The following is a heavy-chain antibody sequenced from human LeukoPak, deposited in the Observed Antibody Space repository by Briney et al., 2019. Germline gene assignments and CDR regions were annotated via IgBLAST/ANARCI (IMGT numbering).Heavy chain of an antibody. D-gene: IGHD3-22*01. CDR2: ISSNGGST. Sequence: GGSLRLSCAASGFTFSSYSMNWVRQAPGRGLEYVSAISSNGGSTYYANSVKGRFTISRDNSKNTLYLQMGSLRAEDMAVYYCARLVYDSSGYFDYWGQGTLVTVSS. CDR1: GFTFSSYS. V-gene: IGHV3-64*01. J-gene: IGHJ4*02. CDR3: ARLVYDSSGYFDY.